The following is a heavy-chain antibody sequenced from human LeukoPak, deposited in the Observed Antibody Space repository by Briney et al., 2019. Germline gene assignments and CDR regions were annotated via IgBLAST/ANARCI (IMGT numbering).Heavy chain of an antibody. CDR3: ARDLVERDNWFDP. D-gene: IGHD1-1*01. CDR1: GFTFSSYS. Sequence: GGSLRLSCAASGFTFSSYSMNWVRQAPGKGLEWVSSISSSSSYIYYADSMKGRFTISRGNAKNSLYLQMNSLRAEDTAVYYCARDLVERDNWFDPWGQGTLVTVSS. J-gene: IGHJ5*02. V-gene: IGHV3-21*01. CDR2: ISSSSSYI.